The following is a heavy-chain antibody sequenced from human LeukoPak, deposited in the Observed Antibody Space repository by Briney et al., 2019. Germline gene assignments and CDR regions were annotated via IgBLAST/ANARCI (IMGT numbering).Heavy chain of an antibody. CDR3: ARWARVVPAAKCWFDP. V-gene: IGHV1-2*02. J-gene: IGHJ5*02. D-gene: IGHD2-2*01. CDR1: GYTFTGYY. CDR2: INPNSGGT. Sequence: ASVKVSCKASGYTFTGYYMHWVRQAPGQGLEWMGWINPNSGGTNYAQKFQGRVTMTRDTSISTAYMELSRLRSDDTAAYCCARWARVVPAAKCWFDPWGQGTLVTVSS.